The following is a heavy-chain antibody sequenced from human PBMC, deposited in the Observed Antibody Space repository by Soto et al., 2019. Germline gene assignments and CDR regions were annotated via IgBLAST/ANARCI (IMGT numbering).Heavy chain of an antibody. CDR3: AREYYYEISGYYSLDY. V-gene: IGHV1-69*01. CDR2: IIPIFGTA. J-gene: IGHJ4*02. Sequence: QVQLVQSGAEVKKSGSSVKVSCKASGGTFSSYAISWVRQAPGQGLEWMGGIIPIFGTANYAQKFQGRVTITADESTSTAYMELSSLRSEDTAVYYCAREYYYEISGYYSLDYWGQGTLVTVSS. CDR1: GGTFSSYA. D-gene: IGHD3-22*01.